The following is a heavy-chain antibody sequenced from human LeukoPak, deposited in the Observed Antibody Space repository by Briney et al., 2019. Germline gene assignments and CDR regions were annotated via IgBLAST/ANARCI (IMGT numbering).Heavy chain of an antibody. V-gene: IGHV3-23*01. CDR3: AKDLGYCSGGSCY. CDR2: ISGSGGST. Sequence: GGSLRLSCAASGFTFSSYAMSWVRQAPGKGLEWVSAISGSGGSTYYADSVKGRFTISRDNSKNTLYLRMNSLRAEDTAVYYCAKDLGYCSGGSCYWGQGTLVTVSS. J-gene: IGHJ4*02. D-gene: IGHD2-15*01. CDR1: GFTFSSYA.